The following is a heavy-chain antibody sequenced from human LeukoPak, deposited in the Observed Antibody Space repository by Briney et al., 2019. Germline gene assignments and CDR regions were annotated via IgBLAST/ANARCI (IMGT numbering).Heavy chain of an antibody. D-gene: IGHD1-14*01. Sequence: GGSLRLSCAASGFTFSTFTMSWVRQAPGKGLEWVSSISGSSTLIYYADSLKGRFTVSRDNAKNSLYLRMNSLTTEDTAVYYCAPGWFGAWGQGTLVTVSS. J-gene: IGHJ5*02. CDR3: APGWFGA. CDR2: ISGSSTLI. CDR1: GFTFSTFT. V-gene: IGHV3-21*01.